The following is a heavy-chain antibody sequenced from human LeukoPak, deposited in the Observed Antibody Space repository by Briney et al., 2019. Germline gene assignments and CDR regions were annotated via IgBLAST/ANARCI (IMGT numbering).Heavy chain of an antibody. Sequence: GGSLRLSCAASGFTFSSYAMHWVRQAPGKGLEWVAVIPYDGSNKYYADSVKGRFTISRDNSKNTLYLQMNSLRAEDTAVYYCAALAAAGNFDYWGQGTLVTVSS. CDR2: IPYDGSNK. D-gene: IGHD6-13*01. CDR1: GFTFSSYA. CDR3: AALAAAGNFDY. J-gene: IGHJ4*02. V-gene: IGHV3-30-3*01.